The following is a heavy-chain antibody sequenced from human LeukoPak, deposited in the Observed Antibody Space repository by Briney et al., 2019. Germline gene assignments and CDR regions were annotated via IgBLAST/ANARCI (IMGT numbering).Heavy chain of an antibody. J-gene: IGHJ4*02. V-gene: IGHV3-7*03. CDR2: IKQDGSEK. Sequence: GGSLRLSCAASGFTFSSYAMSWVRQAPGKGLEWVANIKQDGSEKYYVDSVKGRFTISRDNAKNSLYLQMNSLRAEDTAVYYCARDLFISSRYFDWLSYWGQGTLVTVSS. CDR3: ARDLFISSRYFDWLSY. D-gene: IGHD3-9*01. CDR1: GFTFSSYA.